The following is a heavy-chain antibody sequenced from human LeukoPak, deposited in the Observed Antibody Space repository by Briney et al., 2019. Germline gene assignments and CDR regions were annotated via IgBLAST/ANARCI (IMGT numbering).Heavy chain of an antibody. D-gene: IGHD2-8*01. CDR2: INPNSGGT. Sequence: ASVKVSCKASGYTFTGYYMHWVRQAPGQGLEWMGCINPNSGGTNYAQKFQGRVTMTRDTSISTAYMELSRLRSDDTAVYYCARDIVLMVYTTSNWFDPWGQGTLVTVSS. V-gene: IGHV1-2*02. J-gene: IGHJ5*02. CDR3: ARDIVLMVYTTSNWFDP. CDR1: GYTFTGYY.